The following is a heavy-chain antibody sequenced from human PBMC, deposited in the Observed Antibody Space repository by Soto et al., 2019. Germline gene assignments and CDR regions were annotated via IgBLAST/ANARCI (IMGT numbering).Heavy chain of an antibody. J-gene: IGHJ6*02. V-gene: IGHV4-39*01. CDR1: GGSISSSSYY. CDR2: LKYSGST. D-gene: IGHD4-17*01. Sequence: PSETLSPTCTVSGGSISSSSYYCGWIRQPPGKELEWMGSLKYSGSTYYNPSLKKRVNISEDTSKNKFSLKPSTATAADSAVYYCARAVTTHLYYYYYYGMDVWGQGTTVS. CDR3: ARAVTTHLYYYYYYGMDV.